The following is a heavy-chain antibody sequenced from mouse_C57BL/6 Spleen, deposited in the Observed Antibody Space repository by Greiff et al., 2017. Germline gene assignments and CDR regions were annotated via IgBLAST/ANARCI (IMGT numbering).Heavy chain of an antibody. Sequence: VQLQQSGPELVKPGASVKISCKASGYAFSSSWMNWVPQRPGKGLEWIGRIYPGDGDTNYNGKFKGKATLTADKSSSTAYMQLSSLTSEDAAVYFCARVYDGYYWYFDVWGTGTTVTVSS. V-gene: IGHV1-82*01. CDR1: GYAFSSSW. CDR2: IYPGDGDT. D-gene: IGHD2-3*01. J-gene: IGHJ1*03. CDR3: ARVYDGYYWYFDV.